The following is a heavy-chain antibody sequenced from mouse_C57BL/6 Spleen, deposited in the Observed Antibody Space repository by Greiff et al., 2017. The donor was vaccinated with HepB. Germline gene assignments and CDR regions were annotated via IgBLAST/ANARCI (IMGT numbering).Heavy chain of an antibody. D-gene: IGHD1-1*01. CDR3: ERSNYYGSSWGHYFDY. CDR1: GYTFTSYW. V-gene: IGHV1-53*01. CDR2: INPSNGGT. Sequence: QVQLQQSGTELVKPGASVKLSCKASGYTFTSYWMHWVKQRPGQGLEWIGNINPSNGGTNYNEKFKSKAKLTVDKSSSTAYMQLSSLTSEDSAVYYCERSNYYGSSWGHYFDYWGQGTTLTVSS. J-gene: IGHJ2*01.